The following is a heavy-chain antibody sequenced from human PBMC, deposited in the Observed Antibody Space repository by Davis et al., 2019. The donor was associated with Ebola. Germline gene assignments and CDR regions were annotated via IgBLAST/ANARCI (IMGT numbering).Heavy chain of an antibody. J-gene: IGHJ6*02. V-gene: IGHV3-11*01. D-gene: IGHD3-10*02. CDR2: ISIGGKNI. Sequence: GESLKISCAASGFTFSDYYMSWIRQAPGKGLEWISYISIGGKNIHYADSVKGRFTVSRDNAKNSLYLQMNSLRAEDTAVYYCARETMYNGMDVWGQGTTVTVS. CDR3: ARETMYNGMDV. CDR1: GFTFSDYY.